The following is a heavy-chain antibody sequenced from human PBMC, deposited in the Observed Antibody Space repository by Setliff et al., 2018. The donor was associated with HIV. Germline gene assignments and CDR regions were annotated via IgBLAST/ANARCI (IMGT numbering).Heavy chain of an antibody. CDR3: ARDRFPQSNIFGAWYFDL. J-gene: IGHJ2*01. V-gene: IGHV3-30*02. CDR2: IRYDGSNK. D-gene: IGHD3-10*02. CDR1: GFTFSSYG. Sequence: PGGSLRLSCAASGFTFSSYGLHWVRQAPGKGLEWVSFIRYDGSNKYYADSVKGRFTISRDNSKNTLYLQMNSLRAEDTAVYYCARDRFPQSNIFGAWYFDLWGRGTLVTVSS.